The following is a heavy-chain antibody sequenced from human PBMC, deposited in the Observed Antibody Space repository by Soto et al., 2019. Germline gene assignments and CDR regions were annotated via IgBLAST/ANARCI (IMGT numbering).Heavy chain of an antibody. J-gene: IGHJ6*02. Sequence: QVQLVESGGGVVQPGRSLRLSCAASGFTFSSYGMHWVRQAPGKGLEWVAVIWYDGSNKYYADSVKGRFTISRDNSKNTLYLQMNSLRAEDTAVYYCARDPRYYYGSGSYYHGYYGMDVWGQGTTVTVSS. D-gene: IGHD3-10*01. V-gene: IGHV3-33*01. CDR3: ARDPRYYYGSGSYYHGYYGMDV. CDR1: GFTFSSYG. CDR2: IWYDGSNK.